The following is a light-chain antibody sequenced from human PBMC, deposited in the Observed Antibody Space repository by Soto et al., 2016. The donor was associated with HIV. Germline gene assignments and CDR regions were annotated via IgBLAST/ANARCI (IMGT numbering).Light chain of an antibody. CDR2: AAS. CDR3: QQSSRTPRT. CDR1: QGISNY. V-gene: IGKV1-39*01. J-gene: IGKJ1*01. Sequence: DIQMTQSPSPMSASVGDRVDITCRASQGISNYLAWFQQKPGKTPQRLISAASSLQSGVPSRFSGRGSGTDFTLTISSLQHDDLATYYCQQSSRTPRTFGQGTKVEIK.